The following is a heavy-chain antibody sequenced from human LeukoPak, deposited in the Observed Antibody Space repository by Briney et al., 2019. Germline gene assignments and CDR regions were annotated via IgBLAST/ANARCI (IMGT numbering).Heavy chain of an antibody. CDR2: IHSSGST. J-gene: IGHJ4*02. D-gene: IGHD6-19*01. V-gene: IGHV4-59*12. Sequence: SETLSLTCTVSGGSITTYFWSWIRLPPGKGLEWIGQIHSSGSTNYNPSLKSRVTMSVDTSKDQFSLKLSSVTAADTAVYYCARAPRPSFGAVSYSSGWYFDYWGQGTLVTVSS. CDR3: ARAPRPSFGAVSYSSGWYFDY. CDR1: GGSITTYF.